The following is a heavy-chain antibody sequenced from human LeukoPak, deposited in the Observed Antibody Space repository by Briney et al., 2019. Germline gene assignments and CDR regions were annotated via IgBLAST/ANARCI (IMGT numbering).Heavy chain of an antibody. CDR2: IWYDGSNK. V-gene: IGHV3-33*01. CDR1: GFTFSRYG. D-gene: IGHD3-10*01. Sequence: PGRSLRLSCAASGFTFSRYGMHWVRQAPGKGLKWVAVIWYDGSNKYYADSVKGRFTISRDNSKNTLYLQMYSLRAEDTAVYYCARDMVDGSKSRAGYFDYWGQGTLVTVSS. J-gene: IGHJ4*02. CDR3: ARDMVDGSKSRAGYFDY.